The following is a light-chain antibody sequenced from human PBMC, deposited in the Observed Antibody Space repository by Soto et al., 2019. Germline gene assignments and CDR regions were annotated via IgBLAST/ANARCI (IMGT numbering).Light chain of an antibody. CDR1: ESINRH. CDR3: HQSYTDLSIP. Sequence: EIQMTQSPSSLSASVGDRVTITCRASESINRHLNWYQQQPGKAPKLLIYAASSSQNGVPSTFRGGESGTGFPLLITNLLPEDFATDYCHQSYTDLSIPFGQGTRLEIK. J-gene: IGKJ5*01. CDR2: AAS. V-gene: IGKV1-39*01.